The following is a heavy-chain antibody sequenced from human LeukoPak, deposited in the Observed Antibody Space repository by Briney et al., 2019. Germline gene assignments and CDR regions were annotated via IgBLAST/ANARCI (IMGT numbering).Heavy chain of an antibody. J-gene: IGHJ6*02. Sequence: GGSLRLSCAASGFTFGDYYMSWIRQAPGKGLEWVSYISSSGSTIYYADSVKGRFTISRDNAKNSLYLQMNSLRAEDTAVYYCARDGRLLWFGELCCGMDVWGQGTTVTVSS. CDR1: GFTFGDYY. CDR2: ISSSGSTI. D-gene: IGHD3-10*01. CDR3: ARDGRLLWFGELCCGMDV. V-gene: IGHV3-11*01.